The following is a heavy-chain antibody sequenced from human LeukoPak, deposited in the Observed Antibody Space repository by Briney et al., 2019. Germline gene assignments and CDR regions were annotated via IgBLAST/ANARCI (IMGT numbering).Heavy chain of an antibody. CDR3: ARGPHGGFVIIPTEF. CDR1: GFTFSSYA. V-gene: IGHV3-21*01. Sequence: WGSLRLSCAASGFTFSSYAMNWVRQAPGKGLEWVSSIDSSSSYIYYADSVKGRFTISRANAKNSLFLQMNSLRAEDTAVYYCARGPHGGFVIIPTEFWGQGTLVTVSS. D-gene: IGHD3-3*01. J-gene: IGHJ4*02. CDR2: IDSSSSYI.